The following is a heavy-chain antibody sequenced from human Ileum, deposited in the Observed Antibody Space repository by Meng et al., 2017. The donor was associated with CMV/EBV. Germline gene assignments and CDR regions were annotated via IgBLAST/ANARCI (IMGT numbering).Heavy chain of an antibody. CDR3: AGGSGYSIYDD. CDR2: ISYGDFT. Sequence: SETLSLTCTVSGASVNENYCSWIRQSPGKGLEWIGYISYGDFTNYNPSLKGRVTISVDTSQNQCSLILTSMSAADAAVYYCAGGSGYSIYDDWGQGTLVTVSS. V-gene: IGHV4-59*02. CDR1: GASVNENY. J-gene: IGHJ4*02. D-gene: IGHD5/OR15-5a*01.